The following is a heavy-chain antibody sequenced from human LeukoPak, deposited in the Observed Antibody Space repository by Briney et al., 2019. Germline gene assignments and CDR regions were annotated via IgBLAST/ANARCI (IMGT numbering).Heavy chain of an antibody. CDR3: ARVHERWRLKN. D-gene: IGHD5-24*01. Sequence: ASVKVSCKASGYTFTSYGITWVRQAPGQGLEWMGWISVYNVNTNYAQKFQGRVTMTTDTSTSTAYMDLRSLRSDDTGVHYCARVHERWRLKNWGQGTLVTVSS. CDR2: ISVYNVNT. V-gene: IGHV1-18*01. CDR1: GYTFTSYG. J-gene: IGHJ4*02.